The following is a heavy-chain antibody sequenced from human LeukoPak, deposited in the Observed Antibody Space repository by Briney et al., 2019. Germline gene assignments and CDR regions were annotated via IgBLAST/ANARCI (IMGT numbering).Heavy chain of an antibody. V-gene: IGHV4-34*01. Sequence: PSKTLSLTCAVYGGSFSGYYWSWIRQPPGKGLEWIGEINHSGSTNYNPSLKSRVTISVDTSKNQFSLKLSSVTAADTAVYYCARASPRITSLSYMDVWGKGTTVTVSS. CDR1: GGSFSGYY. CDR2: INHSGST. J-gene: IGHJ6*03. CDR3: ARASPRITSLSYMDV. D-gene: IGHD1-14*01.